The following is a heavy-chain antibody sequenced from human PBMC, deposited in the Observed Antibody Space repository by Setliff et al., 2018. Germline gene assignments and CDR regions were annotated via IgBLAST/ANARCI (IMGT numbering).Heavy chain of an antibody. CDR3: SRDLQGSGDYVVDY. J-gene: IGHJ4*02. Sequence: SETLSLTCAVYGGSFSGYYWSWIRQPPGKRLEWIGRIYYSGSTNYNPSLKSRVTISLDTSRNQFSLKLTSVTAADTAVYYCSRDLQGSGDYVVDYWGQGTLVTVSS. CDR1: GGSFSGYY. V-gene: IGHV4-34*01. D-gene: IGHD4-17*01. CDR2: IYYSGST.